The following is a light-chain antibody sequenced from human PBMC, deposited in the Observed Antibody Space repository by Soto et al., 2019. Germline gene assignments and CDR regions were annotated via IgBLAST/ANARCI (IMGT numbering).Light chain of an antibody. Sequence: QLVLTQSPSASASLGASVKLTCTLSSGHSSYAIAWHQQQPEKGPRYLMKLNSDGSHSKGDGIPDHFSGSSSGAERYLTISSLQSEDEADYYCQTWGTGIHVFGGGTQLTVL. CDR2: LNSDGSH. V-gene: IGLV4-69*01. CDR3: QTWGTGIHV. CDR1: SGHSSYA. J-gene: IGLJ3*02.